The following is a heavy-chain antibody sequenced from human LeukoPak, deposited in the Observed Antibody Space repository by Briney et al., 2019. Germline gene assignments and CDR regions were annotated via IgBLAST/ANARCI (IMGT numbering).Heavy chain of an antibody. CDR3: ARLKWIQLWLGSNWFDP. Sequence: PSETLSLTCTVSGGSISSYYWSWIRQPPGKGLEWIGYIYYSGSTNYNPSLKSRVTISVDTSKNQFSLKLSSVTAADTAVYYCARLKWIQLWLGSNWFDPWGQGTLVTVSS. CDR1: GGSISSYY. CDR2: IYYSGST. V-gene: IGHV4-59*01. J-gene: IGHJ5*02. D-gene: IGHD5-18*01.